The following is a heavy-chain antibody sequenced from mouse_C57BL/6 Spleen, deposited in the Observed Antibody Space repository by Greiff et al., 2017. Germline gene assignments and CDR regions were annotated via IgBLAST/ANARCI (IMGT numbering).Heavy chain of an antibody. Sequence: VQLQQSGAELVRPGASVKLSCTASGFNIKDDYMHWVKQRPEQGLEWIGWIDPENGDTEYASKFQGKATLTADTSSNTAYLQLSSLTSANTAVYYCTTLFYYYGSSLYAMGCWGQGTSVTVSS. CDR3: TTLFYYYGSSLYAMGC. J-gene: IGHJ4*01. CDR2: IDPENGDT. D-gene: IGHD1-1*01. CDR1: GFNIKDDY. V-gene: IGHV14-4*01.